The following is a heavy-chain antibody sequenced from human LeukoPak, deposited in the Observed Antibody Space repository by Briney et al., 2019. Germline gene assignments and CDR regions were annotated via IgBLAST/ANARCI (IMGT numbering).Heavy chain of an antibody. V-gene: IGHV1-18*01. CDR3: ARAGTTVTGGDAFDI. Sequence: ASVKGSCKASGYTFMTFGISWVRQAPGQGLEWMGWISPSSGNTNSAQKSQGRLSMSTDTSTGIAYMHLRSLTPDDTALYYCARAGTTVTGGDAFDIWGQGTMVIVSA. J-gene: IGHJ3*02. CDR1: GYTFMTFG. D-gene: IGHD1-1*01. CDR2: ISPSSGNT.